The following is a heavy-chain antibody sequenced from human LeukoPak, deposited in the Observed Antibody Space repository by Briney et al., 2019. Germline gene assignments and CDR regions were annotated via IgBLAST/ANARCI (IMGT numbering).Heavy chain of an antibody. CDR1: GGSISRGGYY. Sequence: SETLSLTCTVSGGSISRGGYYWSWIRQHPGKGLEWIGYYYYSESTYYNWSDECRVTISVDTSNNQFTLKLSSVTAADTAVYFCASAGYYGGNSWFDPWGQGTLVTVSS. D-gene: IGHD4-23*01. CDR2: YYYSEST. CDR3: ASAGYYGGNSWFDP. J-gene: IGHJ5*02. V-gene: IGHV4-31*03.